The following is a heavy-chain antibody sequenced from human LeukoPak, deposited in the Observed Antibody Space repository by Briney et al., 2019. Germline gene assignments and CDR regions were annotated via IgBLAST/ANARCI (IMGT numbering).Heavy chain of an antibody. D-gene: IGHD3-22*01. CDR2: INSNSGDT. CDR3: ASNSAYYSASDY. CDR1: GYTFTDYY. Sequence: ASVKVSCKASGYTFTDYYMYWVRQAPGQGLEWMGWINSNSGDTNYAQKFQGRVTMTRDTSISTAYMDLSGLRSDDTAVYYCASNSAYYSASDYWGQGTLVTVSS. J-gene: IGHJ4*02. V-gene: IGHV1-2*02.